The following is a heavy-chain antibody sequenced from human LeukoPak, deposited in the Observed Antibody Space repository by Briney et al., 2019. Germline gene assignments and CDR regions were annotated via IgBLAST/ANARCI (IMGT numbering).Heavy chain of an antibody. V-gene: IGHV1-24*01. CDR2: FDPEDGET. D-gene: IGHD6-13*01. J-gene: IGHJ4*02. CDR3: ATYRGYSSSWYDPLGRTFDY. Sequence: ASVKVSCKVSGYTLTELSMHWVRQAPGKGLEWMGGFDPEDGETIYAQKFQGRVTMTEDTSTDTAYMELSSLRSEDTAVYYCATYRGYSSSWYDPLGRTFDYWGQGTLVTVSS. CDR1: GYTLTELS.